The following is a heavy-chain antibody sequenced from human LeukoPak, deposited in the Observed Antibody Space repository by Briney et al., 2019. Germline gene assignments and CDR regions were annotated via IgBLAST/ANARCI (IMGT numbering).Heavy chain of an antibody. J-gene: IGHJ6*03. V-gene: IGHV1-2*02. Sequence: GASVKVSCKASGYTFTGYYMHWVRQAPGQGLEWMGWINPNSGGTNYAQKFQGRVTMTRDTSISTAYMELSRLRSDDTAVYYCARDPRYSGYDLRYYYYYMDVWGKGTTVTVSS. CDR2: INPNSGGT. D-gene: IGHD5-12*01. CDR3: ARDPRYSGYDLRYYYYYMDV. CDR1: GYTFTGYY.